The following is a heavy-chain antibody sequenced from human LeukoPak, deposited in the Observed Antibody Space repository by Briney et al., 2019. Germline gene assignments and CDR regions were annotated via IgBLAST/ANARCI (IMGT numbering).Heavy chain of an antibody. Sequence: SETLSLTCTVSGGSISSYYWSWIRQPPGKGLEWIGYIYYSGSTNYNLSLKSRVTISVDTSKNQFSLKLSSVTAADTAVYYCARHRWLLPELPDYFDYWGQGTLVTVSS. V-gene: IGHV4-59*08. CDR3: ARHRWLLPELPDYFDY. CDR1: GGSISSYY. J-gene: IGHJ4*02. CDR2: IYYSGST. D-gene: IGHD2-15*01.